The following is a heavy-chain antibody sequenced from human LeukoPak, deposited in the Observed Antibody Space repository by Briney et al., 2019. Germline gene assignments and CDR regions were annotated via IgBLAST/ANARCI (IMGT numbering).Heavy chain of an antibody. CDR1: GFTFSSYA. J-gene: IGHJ2*01. Sequence: TGGSLRLSCAASGFTFSSYAMGWVRQAPGQGLEWVSGISSSGGSTYFADSVKGRFTISRDNSKNTLYLQMNSLRAEDTAVYYCAKTTQYNPSWRFFDLWGRGTLVTVSS. V-gene: IGHV3-23*01. D-gene: IGHD1-1*01. CDR3: AKTTQYNPSWRFFDL. CDR2: ISSSGGST.